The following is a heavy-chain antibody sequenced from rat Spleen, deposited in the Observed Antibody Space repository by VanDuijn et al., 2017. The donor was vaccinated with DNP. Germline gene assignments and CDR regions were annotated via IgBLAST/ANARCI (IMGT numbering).Heavy chain of an antibody. CDR2: IRYDGVSS. CDR1: GFPLSAYN. D-gene: IGHD1-1*01. CDR3: ARRGLQSCAY. Sequence: EVQLVESGGGLVQLGSSLKLSCAAPGFPLSAYNMAWVRHAQTKVLEWVAYIRYDGVSSHYGDSVKGRFTISRDNGDNTLYLQMESLRSEETATYYCARRGLQSCAYWGQGTLVTVSS. J-gene: IGHJ3*01. V-gene: IGHV5-7*01.